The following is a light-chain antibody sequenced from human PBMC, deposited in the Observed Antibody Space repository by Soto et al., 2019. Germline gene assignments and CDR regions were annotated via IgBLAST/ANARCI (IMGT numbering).Light chain of an antibody. CDR3: QQYYSTPAT. J-gene: IGKJ4*01. CDR2: WAS. CDR1: QSVLYSSNNKNY. V-gene: IGKV4-1*01. Sequence: DIVMTQSPDSLAVSLGERATINCKSSQSVLYSSNNKNYLAWYQQKPGQPPKLLIYWASTRESGVPDRFSGGGSGTDFTLTTSSLRAEDVAVSYCQQYYSTPATFGGGTKVEIK.